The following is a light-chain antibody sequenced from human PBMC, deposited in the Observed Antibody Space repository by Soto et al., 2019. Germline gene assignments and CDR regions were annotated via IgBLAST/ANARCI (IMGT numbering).Light chain of an antibody. CDR1: SSDVGGYNY. Sequence: QSVLTQPASVYGSPGQSITISCTGTSSDVGGYNYVSWYQQHPGKAPKLMIYDVSNRPSGVSNRFSGSKSGNTASLTISGLQAEDEADYYCSSYTSSTLYVFGTGTKVT. V-gene: IGLV2-14*01. J-gene: IGLJ1*01. CDR3: SSYTSSTLYV. CDR2: DVS.